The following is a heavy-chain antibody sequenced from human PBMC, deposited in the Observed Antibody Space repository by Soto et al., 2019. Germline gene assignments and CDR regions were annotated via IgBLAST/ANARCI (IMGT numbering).Heavy chain of an antibody. CDR1: GGSISSYF. CDR3: ARGTTFWAWKFDY. CDR2: IHDSETT. Sequence: SETLSLTCTVSGGSISSYFWSWIRQPPGKGPEWIGYIHDSETTNYNPSLRSRLTMSLDTSKYQLSLRLTSVTAADTAVYYCARGTTFWAWKFDYWGQGILVTVSS. J-gene: IGHJ4*02. D-gene: IGHD1-1*01. V-gene: IGHV4-59*12.